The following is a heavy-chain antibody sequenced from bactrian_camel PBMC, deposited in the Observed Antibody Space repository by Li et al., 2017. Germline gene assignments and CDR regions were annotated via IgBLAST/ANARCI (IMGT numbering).Heavy chain of an antibody. D-gene: IGHD3*01. J-gene: IGHJ6*01. CDR2: SSSGALSL. CDR1: GFTFTNYW. V-gene: IGHV3S25*01. CDR3: APVGVIKGLGVRTCDELAGF. Sequence: QLVESGGGLVQPGGSLTLSCIGSGFTFTNYWMHWVRQGPGKGLEWVSSSSSGALSLVYADSVKGRFTISRDNAKNTVYLQMNSLKPEDTADYYCAPVGVIKGLGVRTCDELAGFWGQGTQVTVS.